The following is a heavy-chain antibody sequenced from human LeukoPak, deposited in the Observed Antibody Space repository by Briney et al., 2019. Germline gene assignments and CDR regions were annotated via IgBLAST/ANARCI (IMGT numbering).Heavy chain of an antibody. CDR1: DGSISKCDYY. V-gene: IGHV4-30-4*01. D-gene: IGHD5-12*01. CDR3: ARLEDSGDDQNSPLCS. CDR2: IYYSGSS. J-gene: IGHJ5*02. Sequence: SETLSLTCTVSDGSISKCDYYWTRIRQPPGKGLEWIGYIYYSGSSYYNPSLKSRVTISVDTSKNQFSLKLSSVTAADTAVYFCARLEDSGDDQNSPLCSWGRETLVTVSA.